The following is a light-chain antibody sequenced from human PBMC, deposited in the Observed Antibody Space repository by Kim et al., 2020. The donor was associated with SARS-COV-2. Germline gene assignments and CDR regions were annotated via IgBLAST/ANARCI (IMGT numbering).Light chain of an antibody. CDR3: HQYNNWPPNT. Sequence: TMMTQSPATLSVSPGETATLSCRASQNVRTYLAWYQQKPGQAPRLLIYGASTRATGIPARFSGSGSGTEFTLTISSLQSEDFAVYYCHQYNNWPPNTFGQGTKLEI. CDR2: GAS. CDR1: QNVRTY. J-gene: IGKJ2*01. V-gene: IGKV3-15*01.